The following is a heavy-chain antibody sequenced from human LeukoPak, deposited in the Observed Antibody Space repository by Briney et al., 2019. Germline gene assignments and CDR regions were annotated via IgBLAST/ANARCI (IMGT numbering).Heavy chain of an antibody. Sequence: PGGSLRLSCAASGFTFSSHWMHWVRQAPGKGLVWVSRINSDESSTSYADSVKGRFTISRDNAKNTLYLQMNSLRAEDTAVYFCAREGVPHPTASDYWGQGTLVTVSS. J-gene: IGHJ4*02. D-gene: IGHD4-17*01. CDR1: GFTFSSHW. V-gene: IGHV3-74*01. CDR3: AREGVPHPTASDY. CDR2: INSDESST.